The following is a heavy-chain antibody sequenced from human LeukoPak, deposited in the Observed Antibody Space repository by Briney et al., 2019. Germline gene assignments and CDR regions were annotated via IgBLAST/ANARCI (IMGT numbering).Heavy chain of an antibody. J-gene: IGHJ4*02. CDR1: GGTFSSYA. V-gene: IGHV1-69*13. CDR3: AREGGCCSSTSCYTWDY. CDR2: IIPIFGTA. Sequence: SVKVSCKASGGTFSSYAISWVRQAPGQGLEWMGGIIPIFGTANYAQKFQGRVTITADESTSTAYMELSSLRSEDTAVYYCAREGGCCSSTSCYTWDYWGQGTLVTVSS. D-gene: IGHD2-2*02.